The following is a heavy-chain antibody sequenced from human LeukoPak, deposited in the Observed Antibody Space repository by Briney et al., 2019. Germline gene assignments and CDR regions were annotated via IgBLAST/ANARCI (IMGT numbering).Heavy chain of an antibody. CDR3: ARETTVTTFWFDP. Sequence: GGSLRLSCAASGFTFDDFGMSWVRQAPGKGLEWVSGINWNGGRTGYADSVKGRFIIPRDNAKNSLYLQMNSLRAEDTALYYCARETTVTTFWFDPWGQGTLVTVSS. CDR1: GFTFDDFG. V-gene: IGHV3-20*04. D-gene: IGHD4-17*01. CDR2: INWNGGRT. J-gene: IGHJ5*02.